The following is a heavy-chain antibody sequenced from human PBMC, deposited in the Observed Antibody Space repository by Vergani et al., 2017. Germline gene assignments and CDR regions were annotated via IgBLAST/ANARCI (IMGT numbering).Heavy chain of an antibody. CDR3: SRGREYSFGYSYY. D-gene: IGHD5-18*01. CDR1: GFSFGDYA. J-gene: IGHJ4*02. V-gene: IGHV3-49*04. CDR2: IRNKAYGGTT. Sequence: EVQLVESGGGLVPPGRSLRLSCAASGFSFGDYAMTWVRQAPGKGLEWVAFIRNKAYGGTTEYAASVKGRFTISRDDSKRLAYLQLSGLKTEDTAVYFCSRGREYSFGYSYYWGQGTLVTVSS.